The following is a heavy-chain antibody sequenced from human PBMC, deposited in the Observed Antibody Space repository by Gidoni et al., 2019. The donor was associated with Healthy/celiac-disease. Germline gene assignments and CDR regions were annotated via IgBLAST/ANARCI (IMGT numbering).Heavy chain of an antibody. CDR3: ARTSGYSYDTYWYFDL. D-gene: IGHD5-18*01. V-gene: IGHV3-7*01. Sequence: EVQLVESGGGLVQPGGSLSLSCAASGFTFSSYWMSWVRQAPGKGLEWVANIKQDGSEKYYVDSVKGRFTISRDNAKNSLYLQMNSLRAEDTAVYYCARTSGYSYDTYWYFDLWGRGTLVTVSS. CDR2: IKQDGSEK. CDR1: GFTFSSYW. J-gene: IGHJ2*01.